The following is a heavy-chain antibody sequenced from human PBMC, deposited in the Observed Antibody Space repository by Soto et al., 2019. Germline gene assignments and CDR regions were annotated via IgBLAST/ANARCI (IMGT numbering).Heavy chain of an antibody. J-gene: IGHJ4*02. D-gene: IGHD3-22*01. CDR1: YGSISNFY. V-gene: IGHV4-59*01. Sequence: SETLSLTCTVSYGSISNFYWSWIRQPPGKGLEWIGYISSSGNTNYNPSLKSRVSISVDTSKNQFSLNLTSVTAADTAVYYCARAPMVLTRSYFDSWGQGTPVTVSS. CDR2: ISSSGNT. CDR3: ARAPMVLTRSYFDS.